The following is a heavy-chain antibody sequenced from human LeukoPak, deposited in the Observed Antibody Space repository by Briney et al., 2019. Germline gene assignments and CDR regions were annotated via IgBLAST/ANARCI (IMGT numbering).Heavy chain of an antibody. V-gene: IGHV1-24*01. CDR2: FDPEDGET. D-gene: IGHD2-8*01. CDR1: GYTLTELS. CDR3: ATYPLGYCTNGVCPRGAFDI. Sequence: ASVKVSCKVSGYTLTELSMHWVRQAPGKGLEWMGGFDPEDGETIYAQKFQGRVNMTEDTSTDTAYMELSNLRSEDTAVYYCATYPLGYCTNGVCPRGAFDIWGQGTMVTVSS. J-gene: IGHJ3*02.